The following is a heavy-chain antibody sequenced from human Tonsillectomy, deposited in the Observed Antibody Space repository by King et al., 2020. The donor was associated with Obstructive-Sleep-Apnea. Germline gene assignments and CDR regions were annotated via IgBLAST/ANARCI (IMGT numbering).Heavy chain of an antibody. Sequence: VQLVESGGGLVQPGRSLRRSCTGSGFTFGDYAMTWFRQAPGKGLEWVGFVRSKPFGGTTNYAPSVEGRFAISRDDSKNIAYLQMDSLKTEDTGLYFCSRDGSYGSGSLTNWFDPWGQGTLVTVS. J-gene: IGHJ5*02. D-gene: IGHD3-10*01. CDR1: GFTFGDYA. CDR3: SRDGSYGSGSLTNWFDP. V-gene: IGHV3-49*03. CDR2: VRSKPFGGTT.